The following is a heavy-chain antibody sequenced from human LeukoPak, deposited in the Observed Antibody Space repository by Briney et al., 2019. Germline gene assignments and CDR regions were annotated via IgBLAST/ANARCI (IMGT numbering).Heavy chain of an antibody. CDR2: INPNSGGT. V-gene: IGHV1-2*02. D-gene: IGHD5-18*01. CDR1: GYTFTGYY. J-gene: IGHJ3*02. Sequence: ASVKVSCKASGYTFTGYYMHWVRQAPGQGLEWMGWINPNSGGTNYAQKFQGRVTMTRDTSISTAYMELSRLRSDDTVVYYCARVSTLGYSYGSDAFGIWGQGAMVTVSS. CDR3: ARVSTLGYSYGSDAFGI.